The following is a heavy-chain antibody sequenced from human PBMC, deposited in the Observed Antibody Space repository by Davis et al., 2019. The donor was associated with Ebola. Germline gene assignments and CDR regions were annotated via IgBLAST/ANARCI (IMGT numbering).Heavy chain of an antibody. D-gene: IGHD6-6*01. Sequence: PGGSLRLSCAASGFTFSSYDMHWVRQVTGKGLEWVSAIGTAGDTYYPGSVKGRFTISRENAKNSLYLQMNSLRAGDTAEYYCARAHFGRSSFDYWGQGTLVTVSS. J-gene: IGHJ4*02. CDR3: ARAHFGRSSFDY. V-gene: IGHV3-13*01. CDR2: IGTAGDT. CDR1: GFTFSSYD.